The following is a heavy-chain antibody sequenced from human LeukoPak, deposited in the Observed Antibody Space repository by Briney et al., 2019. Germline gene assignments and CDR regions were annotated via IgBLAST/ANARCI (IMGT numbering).Heavy chain of an antibody. J-gene: IGHJ6*04. CDR1: GGSFSGYY. Sequence: LSLTCAVYGGSFSGYYWSWIRQPPGKGLEWVSSISSSSSYIYYADSVKGRFTISRDNSKNTLYLQMNSLRAEDTAVYYCAKDSKGFGRMDVWGKGTTVTVSS. D-gene: IGHD3-10*01. CDR3: AKDSKGFGRMDV. V-gene: IGHV3-11*06. CDR2: ISSSSSYI.